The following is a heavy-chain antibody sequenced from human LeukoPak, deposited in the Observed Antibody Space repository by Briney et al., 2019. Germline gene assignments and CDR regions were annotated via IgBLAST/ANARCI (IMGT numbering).Heavy chain of an antibody. V-gene: IGHV3-23*01. CDR3: AKRYTAMATGAFDI. Sequence: GGSLRLSCAASGFTFSSEAMSWVRQAPGKGLEWISVISDGSREIHYADSVKGRFTISRDNSKNTLYLQMNSLRAEDTAVYYCAKRYTAMATGAFDIWGQGTMVTVSS. D-gene: IGHD5-18*01. J-gene: IGHJ3*02. CDR2: ISDGSREI. CDR1: GFTFSSEA.